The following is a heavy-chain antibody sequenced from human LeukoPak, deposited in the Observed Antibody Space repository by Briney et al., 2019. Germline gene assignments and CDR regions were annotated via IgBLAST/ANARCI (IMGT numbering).Heavy chain of an antibody. J-gene: IGHJ4*02. CDR2: IYTSGST. V-gene: IGHV4-61*02. CDR3: ARALDYSSGWYYYFDY. D-gene: IGHD6-19*01. Sequence: SETLSLTCTVSGGSISSGSYYWSWIRQPAGKGLEWIGRIYTSGSTNYNPSLKSRVTISVDTSKNQFSLKLSSVTAADTAVYYCARALDYSSGWYYYFDYWGQGTLVTVSS. CDR1: GGSISSGSYY.